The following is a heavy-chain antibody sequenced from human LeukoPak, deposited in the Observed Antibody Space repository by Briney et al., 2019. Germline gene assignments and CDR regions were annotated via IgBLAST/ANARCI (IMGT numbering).Heavy chain of an antibody. Sequence: GGSLRLSCAASGFTFSSYSMNWVRQAPGKGQEWVSYISSSSGTIYYADSVKGRFTISRDNAKNSLYLQMNSLRAEDMAVYYCAREDGLTAPFDYWGQGTLVTVSS. CDR1: GFTFSSYS. CDR3: AREDGLTAPFDY. J-gene: IGHJ4*02. V-gene: IGHV3-48*01. D-gene: IGHD5-18*01. CDR2: ISSSSGTI.